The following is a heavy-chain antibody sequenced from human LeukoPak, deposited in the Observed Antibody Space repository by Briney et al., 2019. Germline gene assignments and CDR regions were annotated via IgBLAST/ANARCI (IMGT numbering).Heavy chain of an antibody. D-gene: IGHD5-18*01. CDR1: GYSFTSYW. V-gene: IGHV5-51*03. CDR3: ARRNSRRSTHGFDY. Sequence: PGESLKISCKGSGYSFTSYWIGWVRQLPGKGLEWMGIIYPGDSATSYSPSFQGQSTTSADKTISTALLQRTSTAAADPAMYYCARRNSRRSTHGFDYWGQGALVTVSS. J-gene: IGHJ4*02. CDR2: IYPGDSAT.